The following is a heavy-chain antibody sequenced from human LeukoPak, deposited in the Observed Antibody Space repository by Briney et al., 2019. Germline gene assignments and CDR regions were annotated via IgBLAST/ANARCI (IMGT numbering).Heavy chain of an antibody. CDR1: GYTFTDYD. J-gene: IGHJ6*02. Sequence: ASVKVSCKASGYTFTDYDMHWVRQAPGQGLEWMGWINPNSGGTNYAQKFQGRGTMTTDTSISTAYMEVSRLRSDDTAVYYCARVRIGQQLDKYYYYAMDVWGQGTTVTVSS. V-gene: IGHV1-2*02. CDR2: INPNSGGT. CDR3: ARVRIGQQLDKYYYYAMDV. D-gene: IGHD6-13*01.